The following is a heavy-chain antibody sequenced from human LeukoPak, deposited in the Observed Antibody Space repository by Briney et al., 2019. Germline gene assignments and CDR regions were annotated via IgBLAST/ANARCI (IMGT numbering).Heavy chain of an antibody. D-gene: IGHD6-19*01. CDR3: VRYSSGWSPPSPDY. Sequence: SETLSLTCTVSGGSISSSSYYWSWIRQPPGKGLEWIGFIYYSGSTSYNPSLKSRVTISVDTSKNQFSLKLSSVTAADTAVYYSVRYSSGWSPPSPDYWGQGTLVTVSS. J-gene: IGHJ4*02. V-gene: IGHV4-61*01. CDR2: IYYSGST. CDR1: GGSISSSSYY.